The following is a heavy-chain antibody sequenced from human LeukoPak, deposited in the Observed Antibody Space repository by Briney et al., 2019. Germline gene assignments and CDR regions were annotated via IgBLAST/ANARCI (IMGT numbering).Heavy chain of an antibody. CDR1: GFTFSSYS. CDR3: ARDAVTGYSSGWYKPFPFDS. V-gene: IGHV3-21*01. D-gene: IGHD6-19*01. CDR2: ISTSSIYI. Sequence: GGSLRLSCAASGFTFSSYSMNWVRQAPGKGLEWVSSISTSSIYIYYADSVKGRFTISRDNAKNSLYLQMSGLRAEDTAVYYCARDAVTGYSSGWYKPFPFDSWGQGTLVTVSS. J-gene: IGHJ4*02.